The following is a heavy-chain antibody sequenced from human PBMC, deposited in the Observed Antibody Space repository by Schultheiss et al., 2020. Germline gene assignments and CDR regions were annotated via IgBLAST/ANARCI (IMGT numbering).Heavy chain of an antibody. CDR1: GFTFSSYA. CDR3: ARDLAAADTFDY. Sequence: GGSMRLSCAASGFTFSSYAMNWVRLAPGKGLEWVSAISGSGGSTYYADSVKGRFTISRDNSKNSLYLQMNSLRAEDTAVYYCARDLAAADTFDYWGQGTLVTVAS. CDR2: ISGSGGST. V-gene: IGHV3-23*01. D-gene: IGHD6-13*01. J-gene: IGHJ4*02.